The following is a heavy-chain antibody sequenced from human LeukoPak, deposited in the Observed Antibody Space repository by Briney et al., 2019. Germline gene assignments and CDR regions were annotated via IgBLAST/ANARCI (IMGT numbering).Heavy chain of an antibody. CDR1: GFTFSSYA. Sequence: PGGSLRLSCAVPGFTFSSYAMHWVRQAPGKGLEWVAVISYDGSNKYYAESVKGRFTISRDISKNTLYLQMNSLRAEDTAVYYCAKGLFGLGNDWRFDYWGQGTLVTVSS. V-gene: IGHV3-30*04. J-gene: IGHJ4*02. CDR3: AKGLFGLGNDWRFDY. CDR2: ISYDGSNK. D-gene: IGHD3/OR15-3a*01.